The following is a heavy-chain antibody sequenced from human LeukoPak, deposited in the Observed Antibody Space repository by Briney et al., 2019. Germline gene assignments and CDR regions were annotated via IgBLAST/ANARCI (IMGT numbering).Heavy chain of an antibody. J-gene: IGHJ4*02. V-gene: IGHV3-7*01. Sequence: GGSLRLSCAATGFTFGSYAMSWVRQAPGKGLEWVANIKQDGSERYYVDSVKGRFTISRDNAKNSLSLQMNNLRVEDTAVYYCARAGSHWHYVYWGQGTVVTVSS. D-gene: IGHD3-10*01. CDR2: IKQDGSER. CDR1: GFTFGSYA. CDR3: ARAGSHWHYVY.